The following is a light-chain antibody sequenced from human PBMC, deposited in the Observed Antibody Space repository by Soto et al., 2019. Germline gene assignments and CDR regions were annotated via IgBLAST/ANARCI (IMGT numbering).Light chain of an antibody. CDR1: PSVSSSY. V-gene: IGKV3-20*01. CDR2: GAS. Sequence: IVLTHAPGTLSVSPGARATLSGSAGPSVSSSYLAWYQQKPGQAPRLRIYGASSRATGIPDRFSGSGSGTDFTLTISRLEPEDFAVYYCQQYGSAPITFGQGTRLEI. J-gene: IGKJ5*01. CDR3: QQYGSAPIT.